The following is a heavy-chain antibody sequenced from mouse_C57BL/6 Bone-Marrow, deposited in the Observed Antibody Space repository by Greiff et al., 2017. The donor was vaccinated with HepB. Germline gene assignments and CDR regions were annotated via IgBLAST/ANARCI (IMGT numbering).Heavy chain of an antibody. J-gene: IGHJ2*01. CDR1: GYTFTSYW. Sequence: QVQLQQPGAELVMPGASVKLSCKASGYTFTSYWMHWVKQRPGQGLEWIGEIDPSDSYTNYNQKFKGKSTLTVDKSSSTAYMQLSSLTSEDSAVYYCARMDYGSGYGYWGQGTTLTVSS. D-gene: IGHD1-1*01. V-gene: IGHV1-69*01. CDR3: ARMDYGSGYGY. CDR2: IDPSDSYT.